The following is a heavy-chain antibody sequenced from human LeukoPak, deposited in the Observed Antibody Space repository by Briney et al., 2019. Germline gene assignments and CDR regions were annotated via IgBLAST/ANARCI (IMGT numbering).Heavy chain of an antibody. CDR1: GFTFSSYG. CDR3: AKDLLRSGWYYFDY. CDR2: ISYDGSNK. J-gene: IGHJ4*02. V-gene: IGHV3-30*18. Sequence: PGRSLRLSCAASGFTFSSYGMHWVRQAPGKGLEWVAVISYDGSNKYYADSVKGRFTISRDNSKNTLYLQMNSLRAEDTAVYYCAKDLLRSGWYYFDYWGQGTLVTISS. D-gene: IGHD6-19*01.